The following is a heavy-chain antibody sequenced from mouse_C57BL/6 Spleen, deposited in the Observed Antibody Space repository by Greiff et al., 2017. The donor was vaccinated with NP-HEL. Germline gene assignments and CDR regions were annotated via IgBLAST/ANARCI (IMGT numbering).Heavy chain of an antibody. V-gene: IGHV1-59*01. CDR2: IDPSDSYT. J-gene: IGHJ2*01. CDR3: ARGLSDY. D-gene: IGHD3-1*01. CDR1: GYTFTSYW. Sequence: QVQLQQNGAELVRPGTSVKLSCKASGYTFTSYWMHWVKQRPGQGLEWIGVIDPSDSYTNYNQKFKGKATLTVDTSSSTAYMQLSSLTSEDSAVYYCARGLSDYWGQGTTLTVSS.